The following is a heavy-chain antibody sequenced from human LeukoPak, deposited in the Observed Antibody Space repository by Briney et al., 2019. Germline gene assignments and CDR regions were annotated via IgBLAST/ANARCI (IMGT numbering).Heavy chain of an antibody. CDR1: GGSISSSSYY. CDR2: IYYSGST. CDR3: ARGGVNYYDISGYDI. J-gene: IGHJ4*02. Sequence: SETLSLTCTVSGGSISSSSYYWGWIRQPPGKGLEWIGSIYYSGSTYYNPSLKSRVTISVDTSKNQFSLKLSSVTAADTAVYYCARGGVNYYDISGYDIWGRGILVTVSS. D-gene: IGHD3-22*01. V-gene: IGHV4-39*07.